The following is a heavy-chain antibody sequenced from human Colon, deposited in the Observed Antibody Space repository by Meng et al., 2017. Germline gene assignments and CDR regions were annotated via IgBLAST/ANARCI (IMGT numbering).Heavy chain of an antibody. J-gene: IGHJ4*02. CDR2: IHPGGGTT. CDR3: ARGGSGTFYDERSKGLFS. Sequence: ASAMVSCNASGYTFISYHMLWVRQAAGQGLEWMGFIHPGGGTTTYTQKFQGRVTMTRDTSTSTAYMELSSLSSEDTAVYYCARGGSGTFYDERSKGLFSWGQGTLVTVSS. V-gene: IGHV1-46*01. D-gene: IGHD3-10*01. CDR1: GYTFISYH.